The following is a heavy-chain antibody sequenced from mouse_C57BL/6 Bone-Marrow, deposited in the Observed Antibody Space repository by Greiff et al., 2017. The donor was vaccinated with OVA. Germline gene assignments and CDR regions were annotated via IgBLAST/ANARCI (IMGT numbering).Heavy chain of an antibody. CDR1: GYTFTTYP. CDR2: FHPYNDDT. V-gene: IGHV1-47*01. CDR3: ARGGYYYGSSQGYFDD. J-gene: IGHJ2*01. Sequence: QFQLQQSGAELVKPGASVKMSCKASGYTFTTYPIEWMKQNHGKSLEWIGNFHPYNDDTKYNEKFKGKAPLTVEKSSSTVYLELSRLTSDDSAVYYGARGGYYYGSSQGYFDDWGQGTTLTVSS. D-gene: IGHD1-1*01.